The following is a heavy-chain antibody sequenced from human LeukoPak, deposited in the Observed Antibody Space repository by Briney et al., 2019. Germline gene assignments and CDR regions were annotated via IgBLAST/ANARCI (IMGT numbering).Heavy chain of an antibody. V-gene: IGHV3-23*01. D-gene: IGHD4/OR15-4a*01. Sequence: GGSLRLSCAASGFTFSIYAMSWVRQAPGKGLEWVSAFSGSGGSTYYADSVKGRFTISRDNSKNTLYLQMNSLRAEDTAVYYCARSGLSRFDYWGQGTLVTVSS. CDR2: FSGSGGST. CDR1: GFTFSIYA. CDR3: ARSGLSRFDY. J-gene: IGHJ4*02.